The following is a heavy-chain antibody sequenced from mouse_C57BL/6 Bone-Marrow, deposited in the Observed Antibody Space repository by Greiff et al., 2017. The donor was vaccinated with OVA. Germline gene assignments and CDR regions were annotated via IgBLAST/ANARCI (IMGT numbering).Heavy chain of an antibody. J-gene: IGHJ3*01. D-gene: IGHD1-1*01. CDR3: ARLGVYYYGSNAY. CDR1: GYTFTSYW. CDR2: IHPNSGST. Sequence: VQLQQSGAELVKPGASVKLSCKASGYTFTSYWMHWVKQRPGQGLEWIGMIHPNSGSTNYNEKFKSKATLTVDKSSSTAYMQLSSLTSEDSAVYYCARLGVYYYGSNAYWGQGTLVTVSA. V-gene: IGHV1-64*01.